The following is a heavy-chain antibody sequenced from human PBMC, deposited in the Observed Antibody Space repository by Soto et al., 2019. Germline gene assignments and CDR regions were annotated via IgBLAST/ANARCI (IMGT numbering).Heavy chain of an antibody. V-gene: IGHV3-30*18. CDR1: GFTFRSYG. J-gene: IGHJ4*02. D-gene: IGHD3-3*01. Sequence: QVQLVESGGGVVQPGKSLRLSCGASGFTFRSYGMHWVRQAPGKGLEWVAVVSFDGSNQYYADSVKGRFTISRDNSKNTVYLQRYSLKADDTAVYYCAKDFGDEYPGPGYWGQGTLLTVSS. CDR3: AKDFGDEYPGPGY. CDR2: VSFDGSNQ.